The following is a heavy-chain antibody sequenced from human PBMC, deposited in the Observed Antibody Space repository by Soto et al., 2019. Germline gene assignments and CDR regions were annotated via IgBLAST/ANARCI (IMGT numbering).Heavy chain of an antibody. Sequence: ASVKVSCKASGYTFTSYAMHWVRQAPGQRLEWMGWINAGNGNTKYSQKFQGRVTITRVTSASTAYMELSSLRSEDTAVYYCARDVPSNDSSTRGWFDPWGQGTLVTVSS. CDR2: INAGNGNT. V-gene: IGHV1-3*01. D-gene: IGHD3-22*01. CDR3: ARDVPSNDSSTRGWFDP. CDR1: GYTFTSYA. J-gene: IGHJ5*02.